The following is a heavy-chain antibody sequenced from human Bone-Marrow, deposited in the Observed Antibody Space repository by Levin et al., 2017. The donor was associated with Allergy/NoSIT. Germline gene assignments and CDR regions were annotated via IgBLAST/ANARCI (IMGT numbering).Heavy chain of an antibody. D-gene: IGHD3-22*01. Sequence: SVKVSCKASGGTFSSYAISWVRQAPGQGLEWMGGIIPIFGTANYAQKFQGRVTITADESTSTAYMELSSLRSEDTAVYYCARSPGRNYYDSSGYYYYYYGMDVWGQGTTVTVSS. J-gene: IGHJ6*02. CDR2: IIPIFGTA. CDR1: GGTFSSYA. V-gene: IGHV1-69*13. CDR3: ARSPGRNYYDSSGYYYYYYGMDV.